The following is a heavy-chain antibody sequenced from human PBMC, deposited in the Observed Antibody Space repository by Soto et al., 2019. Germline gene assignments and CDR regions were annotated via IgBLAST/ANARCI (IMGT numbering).Heavy chain of an antibody. CDR2: IKSKTDGGTT. Sequence: EVQLVESGGGLVKPGGSLRLSCAASGFTFSNAWMSWVRQAPGKGLEWVGRIKSKTDGGTTDYAAPVKGSFTISRDDSKNTLYLQMNSLKTEDTAVYYCTTVGQQQLEYRHYDYLTRVYGMDVWGQGTTVTVSS. V-gene: IGHV3-15*01. CDR1: GFTFSNAW. CDR3: TTVGQQQLEYRHYDYLTRVYGMDV. J-gene: IGHJ6*02. D-gene: IGHD6-13*01.